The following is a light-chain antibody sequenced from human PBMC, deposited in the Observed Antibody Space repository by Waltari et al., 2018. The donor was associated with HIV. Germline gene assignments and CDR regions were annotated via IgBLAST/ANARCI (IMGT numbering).Light chain of an antibody. CDR2: SDS. CDR3: QVGDRSSVVV. CDR1: NLRHQN. V-gene: IGLV3-21*01. Sequence: SYVLTQPPSVSVAPGKTARIPCGGNNLRHQNVPGYPPKPGRAPVLVIYSDSGRHSGIPERFAGANSGNTATLTISRVEAGEEADYHCQVGDRSSVVVFGGGTKLTVL. J-gene: IGLJ2*01.